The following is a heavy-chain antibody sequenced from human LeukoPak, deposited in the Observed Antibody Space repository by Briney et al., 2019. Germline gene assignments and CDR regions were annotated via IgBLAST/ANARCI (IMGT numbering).Heavy chain of an antibody. D-gene: IGHD6-13*01. CDR1: GDIVSSNSAA. CDR3: ARDRRSGAASGYFDY. J-gene: IGHJ4*02. CDR2: AYYRSKWYY. Sequence: SQTLSLTCAISGDIVSSNSAAWNWIRQSPSRGLEWLGRAYYRSKWYYDYAVSVRSRITINPDTSKNQFSLQLNSVTPEDTAVYFCARDRRSGAASGYFDYWGQGTLVTVSS. V-gene: IGHV6-1*01.